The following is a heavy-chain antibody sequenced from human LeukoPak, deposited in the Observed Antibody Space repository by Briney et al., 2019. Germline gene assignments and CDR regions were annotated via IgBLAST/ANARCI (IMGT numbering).Heavy chain of an antibody. Sequence: PSETLSLTCTVSGGSIGLYYWAWIRQPPGKGLEWIGYIFHTGSTSYNPSLKSRLTISVDTSRNQFSLRLSSVTAADTAVYYCARHFYRSGSYALDYWGQGTLVSVSS. V-gene: IGHV4-59*08. D-gene: IGHD3-10*01. CDR3: ARHFYRSGSYALDY. J-gene: IGHJ4*02. CDR2: IFHTGST. CDR1: GGSIGLYY.